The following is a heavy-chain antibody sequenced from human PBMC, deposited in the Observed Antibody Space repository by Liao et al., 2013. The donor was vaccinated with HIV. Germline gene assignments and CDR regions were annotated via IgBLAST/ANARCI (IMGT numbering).Heavy chain of an antibody. V-gene: IGHV4-4*07. CDR3: GRSTHNVGWAFDI. J-gene: IGHJ3*02. CDR1: GGSISSYY. CDR2: IYTSGST. Sequence: QVQLQESGPGLVKPSETLSLTCTVSGGSISSYYWTWIRQPAGKGLEWIGRIYTSGSTNYNPSLKSRVTMSVDTSKNQFSLRLSSVTAADTAVYYCGRSTHNVGWAFDIWGQGTLVTASS. D-gene: IGHD1-14*01.